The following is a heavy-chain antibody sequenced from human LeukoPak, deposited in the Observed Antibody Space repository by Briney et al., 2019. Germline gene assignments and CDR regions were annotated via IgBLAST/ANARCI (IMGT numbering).Heavy chain of an antibody. D-gene: IGHD6-13*01. Sequence: GGSLRLSCAASGFTFSSYAMHWVRQAPGKGLEWVAVISYDGSNKYYADSVKGRFTISRDSSKNTLYLQMNSLRAEDTAVYYCARQGAAAGYYYFDYWGQGTLVTVSS. CDR1: GFTFSSYA. CDR3: ARQGAAAGYYYFDY. V-gene: IGHV3-30*04. J-gene: IGHJ4*02. CDR2: ISYDGSNK.